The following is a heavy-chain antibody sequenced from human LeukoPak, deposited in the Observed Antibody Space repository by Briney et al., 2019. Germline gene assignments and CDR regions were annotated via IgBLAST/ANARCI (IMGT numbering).Heavy chain of an antibody. D-gene: IGHD3-22*01. V-gene: IGHV3-23*01. CDR1: GFTLSSYA. J-gene: IGHJ4*02. CDR3: ARDGPYDSSGYDGYFDD. Sequence: GGSLRLSCAASGFTLSSYAMSWVRQGPGKGLEWVSAISVSGNTYHADSVKGRFTISRDNSKNTLYLQMNSLRAEDTAVYYCARDGPYDSSGYDGYFDDWGQGTLVTVSS. CDR2: ISVSGNT.